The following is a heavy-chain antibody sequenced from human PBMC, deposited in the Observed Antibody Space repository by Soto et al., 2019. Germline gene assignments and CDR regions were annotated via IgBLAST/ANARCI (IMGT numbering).Heavy chain of an antibody. CDR1: GFTFSSYA. CDR2: ISGSGGST. CDR3: AKSPPIKVLWFGEFLSPFDY. J-gene: IGHJ4*02. D-gene: IGHD3-10*01. Sequence: GGSLRLSCAASGFTFSSYAMSWVRQAPGKGLEWVSAISGSGGSTYYADSVKGRFTISRDNSKNTLYLQMNSLRAEDTAVYYCAKSPPIKVLWFGEFLSPFDYWGQGTLVTVAS. V-gene: IGHV3-23*01.